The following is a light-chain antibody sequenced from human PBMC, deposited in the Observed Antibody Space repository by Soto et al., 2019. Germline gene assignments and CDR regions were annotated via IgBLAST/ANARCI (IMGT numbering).Light chain of an antibody. CDR2: DAS. CDR1: QTVYSY. Sequence: EIVLTQSPATLSLSPGERATLSCRASQTVYSYLIWYQQKPGQAHRLLISDASTRATGIPARFSGSGSGTDFTLTISSLEPEDFAVYYCQQRSNWPITFGQGTRLEIK. J-gene: IGKJ5*01. V-gene: IGKV3-11*01. CDR3: QQRSNWPIT.